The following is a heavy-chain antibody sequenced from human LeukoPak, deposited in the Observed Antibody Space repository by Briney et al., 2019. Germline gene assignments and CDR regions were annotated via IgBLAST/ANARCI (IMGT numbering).Heavy chain of an antibody. J-gene: IGHJ5*02. CDR3: ARGGVYYGSGSNWFDP. CDR1: GASISSSNW. V-gene: IGHV4-4*02. D-gene: IGHD3-10*01. CDR2: IYHSGST. Sequence: SETLSLTCAVSGASISSSNWWCWVRQPPGRGLEWIGEIYHSGSTNYNPSLKSRVTISLDKSKNQFSLKLNSVTAADTAVYYCARGGVYYGSGSNWFDPWGQGTLVTVSS.